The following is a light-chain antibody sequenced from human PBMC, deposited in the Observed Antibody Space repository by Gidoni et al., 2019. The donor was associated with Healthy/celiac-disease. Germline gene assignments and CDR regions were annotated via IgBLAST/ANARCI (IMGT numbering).Light chain of an antibody. CDR1: QDISTY. CDR3: QQYDNLPYT. CDR2: DAS. V-gene: IGKV1-33*01. J-gene: IGKJ2*01. Sequence: DIQMTQSTSSLSASVGDRVTITFQSSQDISTYLNWYQQKPGKAPKLLIYDASNLETGVPSRFSGSGSGTDFTFTISSLQPEDIATYYCQQYDNLPYTFGHGTKLEIK.